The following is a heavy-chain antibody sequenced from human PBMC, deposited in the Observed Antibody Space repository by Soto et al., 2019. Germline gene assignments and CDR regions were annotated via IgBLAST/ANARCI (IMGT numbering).Heavy chain of an antibody. CDR3: ARDDGQSRDIFDI. CDR2: INPNSGGT. Sequence: ASVKVSCKASGYFFTEYYIHWVRQAPGQGLEWMGWINPNSGGTTFAEKFEARVTLTRDTSISTVYMELSRLRSDDTAVYYCARDDGQSRDIFDIWGQGTMVTVSS. V-gene: IGHV1-2*02. CDR1: GYFFTEYY. D-gene: IGHD2-15*01. J-gene: IGHJ3*02.